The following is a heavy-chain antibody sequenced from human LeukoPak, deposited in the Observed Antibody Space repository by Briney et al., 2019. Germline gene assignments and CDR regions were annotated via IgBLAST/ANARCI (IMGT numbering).Heavy chain of an antibody. CDR2: ISAYNGNT. CDR1: GHTFTSYG. D-gene: IGHD6-6*01. CDR3: ARDRGQLAEYYYYYYYMDV. J-gene: IGHJ6*03. Sequence: ASVKVSCKASGHTFTSYGISWVRQAPGQGLEWMGWISAYNGNTNYAQKLQGRVTMTTDTSTSTAYMELRSLRSDDTAVYYCARDRGQLAEYYYYYYYMDVWGKGTTVTVSS. V-gene: IGHV1-18*01.